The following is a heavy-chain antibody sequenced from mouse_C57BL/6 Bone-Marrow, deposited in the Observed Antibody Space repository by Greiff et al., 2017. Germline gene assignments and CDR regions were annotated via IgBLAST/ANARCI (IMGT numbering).Heavy chain of an antibody. Sequence: EVQLVESGGGLVQPGESLKLSCESNEYEFPSHDMSWVRKTPEKRLELVAAINSDGGSTYSHDTLERRFIIFRDNTKKTRYLQKSSLMSEDTALYYCARHDYEYDHDGYRYFDVWGTGTTVTVSS. V-gene: IGHV5-2*01. CDR3: ARHDYEYDHDGYRYFDV. CDR1: EYEFPSHD. D-gene: IGHD2-4*01. CDR2: INSDGGST. J-gene: IGHJ1*03.